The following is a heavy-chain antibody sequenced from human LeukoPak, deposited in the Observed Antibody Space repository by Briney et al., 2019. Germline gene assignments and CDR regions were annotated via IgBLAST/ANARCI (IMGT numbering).Heavy chain of an antibody. CDR1: GFTFSSYA. J-gene: IGHJ4*02. D-gene: IGHD3-3*01. V-gene: IGHV3-23*01. Sequence: GGSLRLSCAASGFTFSSYAMSWVRQAPGKGLGWVSAISGSGGSTYYADSVKGRFTISRDNSKNTLYLQMNSLRAEDTAVYYCAKDRTLSSPYYDFWSGYYKDYYFDYWGQGTLVTVSS. CDR3: AKDRTLSSPYYDFWSGYYKDYYFDY. CDR2: ISGSGGST.